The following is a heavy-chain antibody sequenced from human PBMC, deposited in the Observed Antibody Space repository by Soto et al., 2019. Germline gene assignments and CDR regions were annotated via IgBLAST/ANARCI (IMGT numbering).Heavy chain of an antibody. CDR3: ARDTRPYYDFWSGYYDY. Sequence: SETLSLTCAVSGYSISSGHYWGWIRQPPGKGLEWIGSIYHSGSTYYNPSLKSRVTISVDTSKNQFSLKLSSVTAADTAVYYCARDTRPYYDFWSGYYDYWGQGTLVTVSS. V-gene: IGHV4-38-2*02. J-gene: IGHJ4*02. CDR2: IYHSGST. D-gene: IGHD3-3*01. CDR1: GYSISSGHY.